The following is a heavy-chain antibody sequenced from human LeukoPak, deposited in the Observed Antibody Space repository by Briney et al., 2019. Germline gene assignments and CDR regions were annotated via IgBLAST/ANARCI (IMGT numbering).Heavy chain of an antibody. CDR3: ARSLGGYGDPGNWFDP. Sequence: GASVKVSCKASGGTFSSYAISWVRQAPGQGLEWMGGIIPIFGIANYAQKFQGRVTITADESTSTAYMELSSLRSEDTAVYYCARSLGGYGDPGNWFDPWGQGTLVTVSS. V-gene: IGHV1-69*13. J-gene: IGHJ5*02. CDR2: IIPIFGIA. D-gene: IGHD4-17*01. CDR1: GGTFSSYA.